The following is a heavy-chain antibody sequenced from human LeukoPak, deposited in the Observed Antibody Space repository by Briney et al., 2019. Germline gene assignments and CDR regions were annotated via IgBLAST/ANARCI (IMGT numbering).Heavy chain of an antibody. D-gene: IGHD3-9*01. CDR1: GFTFSSYA. V-gene: IGHV3-23*01. Sequence: PGGSLRLSCAASGFTFSSYAMSWVRQAPGKGLEWASAISGSGGSTYYADSVKGRFTISGDNSKNTLYLQMNSLRAEDTAVYYCAKALYDILTGSDYWGQGTLVTVSS. CDR3: AKALYDILTGSDY. J-gene: IGHJ4*02. CDR2: ISGSGGST.